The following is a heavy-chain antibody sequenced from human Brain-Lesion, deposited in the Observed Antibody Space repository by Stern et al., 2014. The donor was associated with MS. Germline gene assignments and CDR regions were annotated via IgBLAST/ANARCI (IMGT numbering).Heavy chain of an antibody. CDR2: FDPEDGET. CDR1: GYTLTELS. D-gene: IGHD1-26*01. CDR3: ATLSPGAGGNYYRHFDY. Sequence: VQLVQSGAEVKKLGASVKVSCKVSGYTLTELSMHWVRQAPRKGLERMGGFDPEDGETIYAQKFQGRVTMTEDTSTDTAYMELSSLRSEDTAVYYCATLSPGAGGNYYRHFDYWGQGTLVTVSS. J-gene: IGHJ4*02. V-gene: IGHV1-24*01.